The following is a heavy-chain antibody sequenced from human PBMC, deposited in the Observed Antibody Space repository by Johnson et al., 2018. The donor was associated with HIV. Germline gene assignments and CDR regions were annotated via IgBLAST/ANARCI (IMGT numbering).Heavy chain of an antibody. CDR1: GFTFDDYG. CDR2: INWNGGRT. V-gene: IGHV3-20*04. CDR3: ARSLKWELGLPDWDAFDI. J-gene: IGHJ3*02. D-gene: IGHD1-26*01. Sequence: VQLVESGGGVVRPGGSLRLSCAASGFTFDDYGMSWVRQAPGKGLEWVSGINWNGGRTGYADSVKGRCSISREKARNSLDMQMNSLRAEDTALYYCARSLKWELGLPDWDAFDIWGQGTMVTVSS.